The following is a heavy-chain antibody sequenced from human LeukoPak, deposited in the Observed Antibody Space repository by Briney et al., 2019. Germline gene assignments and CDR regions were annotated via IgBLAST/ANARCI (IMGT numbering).Heavy chain of an antibody. CDR1: GFIFSNCG. Sequence: GGSLRLSCAASGFIFSNCGMSWVRQAPGKGLMWVSRMNGEGTTIDYADSVKGRFTVSRDYAKNTLFLQMNNLRTEDTALYFCATARNFRFEYWGQGSLVIVS. CDR3: ATARNFRFEY. V-gene: IGHV3-74*01. D-gene: IGHD1-7*01. J-gene: IGHJ4*02. CDR2: MNGEGTTI.